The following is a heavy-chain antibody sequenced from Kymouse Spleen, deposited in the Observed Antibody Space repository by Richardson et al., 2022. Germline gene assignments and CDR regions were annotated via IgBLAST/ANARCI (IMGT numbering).Heavy chain of an antibody. CDR2: ISSSGSTI. CDR1: GFTFSDYY. V-gene: IGHV3-11*01. J-gene: IGHJ6*02. Sequence: QVQLVESGGGLVKPGGSLRLSCAASGFTFSDYYMSWIRQAPGKGLEWVSYISSSGSTIYYADSVKGRFTISRDNAKNSLYLQMNSLRAEDTAVYYCARERSIAARGGYYYYYGMDVWGQGTTVTVSS. D-gene: IGHD6-6*01. CDR3: ARERSIAARGGYYYYYGMDV.